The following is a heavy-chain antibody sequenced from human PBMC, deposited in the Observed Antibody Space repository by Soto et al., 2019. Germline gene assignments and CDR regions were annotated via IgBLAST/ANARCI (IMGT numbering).Heavy chain of an antibody. V-gene: IGHV3-74*01. CDR1: GFIFKMYW. CDR3: AGDSSGYSYDAFDI. J-gene: IGHJ3*02. CDR2: IYNDGTYS. D-gene: IGHD3-22*01. Sequence: GGSLRLSCAASGFIFKMYWMHWVRQSPGKGLVWISRIYNDGTYSDYADSVRGRFTISRDNAKNTLYLQMNSLRSEDTAVYYCAGDSSGYSYDAFDIWGQGTMVTVSS.